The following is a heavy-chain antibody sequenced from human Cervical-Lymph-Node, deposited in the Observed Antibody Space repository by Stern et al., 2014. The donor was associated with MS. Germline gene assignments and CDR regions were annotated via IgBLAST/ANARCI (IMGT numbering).Heavy chain of an antibody. J-gene: IGHJ4*02. CDR1: GGSISSGAYC. CDR3: ARRTDKGSWNYFDY. Sequence: QLQLQESGPGLVKPSQTLSLTCTISGGSISSGAYCWSWFRQPAGKEPEWIGRIYSNGATNYNPSLKSRVTMSVDTSKNQFSPRVTSVTAADTAVYYCARRTDKGSWNYFDYWGQGILVTVSS. D-gene: IGHD3-3*01. V-gene: IGHV4-61*02. CDR2: IYSNGAT.